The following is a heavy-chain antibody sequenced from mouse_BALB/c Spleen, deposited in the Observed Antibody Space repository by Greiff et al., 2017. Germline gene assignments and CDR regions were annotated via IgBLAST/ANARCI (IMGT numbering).Heavy chain of an antibody. D-gene: IGHD2-5*01. CDR1: GYTFTSYT. CDR3: ARSPVNYFDY. CDR2: INPSSGYT. Sequence: VKLQESGAELARPGASVKMSCKASGYTFTSYTMHWVKQRPGQGLEWIGYINPSSGYTNYNQKFKDKATLTADKSSSTAYMQLSSLTSEDSAVYYCARSPVNYFDYWGQGTTLTVSS. J-gene: IGHJ2*01. V-gene: IGHV1-4*01.